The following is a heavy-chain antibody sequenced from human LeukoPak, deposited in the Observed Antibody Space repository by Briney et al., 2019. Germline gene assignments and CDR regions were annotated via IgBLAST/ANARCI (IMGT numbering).Heavy chain of an antibody. CDR3: AREYVYDFWSGYYTGWFDP. CDR2: IYYSGST. J-gene: IGHJ5*02. Sequence: TSEALSLTCTVSGGSISSHYWSWIRWPPGKGLEWIGYIYYSGSTNYNPSLKSRVTISVDTSKNQFSLKLSSVTAADTAVYYCAREYVYDFWSGYYTGWFDPWGQGTLVTVSS. CDR1: GGSISSHY. V-gene: IGHV4-59*11. D-gene: IGHD3-3*01.